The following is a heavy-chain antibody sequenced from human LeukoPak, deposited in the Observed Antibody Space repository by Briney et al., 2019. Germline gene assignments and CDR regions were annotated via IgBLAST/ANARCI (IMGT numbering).Heavy chain of an antibody. V-gene: IGHV4-34*01. CDR1: GGSFSGYY. CDR3: ARDLGSWSWFDP. CDR2: INHSGST. Sequence: SETLSLTCAVYGGSFSGYYWSWIRRPPGKGLEWIGEINHSGSTNYNPSLKSRVTISVDRSKNQFSLKLSSVTAADTAVYYCARDLGSWSWFDPWGQGTLVTVSS. J-gene: IGHJ5*02. D-gene: IGHD6-13*01.